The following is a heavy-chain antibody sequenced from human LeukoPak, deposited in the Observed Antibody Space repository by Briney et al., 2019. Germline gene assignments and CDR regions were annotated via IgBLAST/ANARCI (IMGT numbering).Heavy chain of an antibody. V-gene: IGHV1-2*06. CDR1: GYTFTGYY. D-gene: IGHD3-9*01. J-gene: IGHJ6*03. CDR3: ARYYDILTGEVYYYYMDG. Sequence: ASVTVSCKASGYTFTGYYMHWVRQAPGQGLEWMGRINPNSGGTNYAQKFQGRVTMTRDTSISTAYMELSRLRSDDTAVYYCARYYDILTGEVYYYYMDGWGKGTTVTVSS. CDR2: INPNSGGT.